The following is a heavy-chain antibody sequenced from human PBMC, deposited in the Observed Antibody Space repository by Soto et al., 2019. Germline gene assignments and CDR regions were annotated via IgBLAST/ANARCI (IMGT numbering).Heavy chain of an antibody. CDR3: ASAPQWSDAFDI. J-gene: IGHJ3*02. V-gene: IGHV1-3*01. Sequence: ASVKISCKASGYTVTNYAIHWVRQAPGQRLEWMGWINAGNGDTKYSQKLQGRVTITRDTSASIIYMELSSLRSEDTALYYCASAPQWSDAFDIWGQGTLVTV. CDR1: GYTVTNYA. D-gene: IGHD2-15*01. CDR2: INAGNGDT.